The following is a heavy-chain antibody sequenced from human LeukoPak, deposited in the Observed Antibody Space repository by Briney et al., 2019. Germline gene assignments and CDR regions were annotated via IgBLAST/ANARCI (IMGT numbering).Heavy chain of an antibody. CDR3: ARQSRAVAGTDY. CDR2: INHSGST. CDR1: GGSFSGYY. D-gene: IGHD6-19*01. V-gene: IGHV4-34*01. J-gene: IGHJ4*02. Sequence: SETLSLTCAVYGGSFSGYYWSWIRQPPGKGLEWIGEINHSGSTNYNPSLKSRVTISVDTPKNQFSLKLSSVTAADTAVYYCARQSRAVAGTDYWGQGTLVTVSS.